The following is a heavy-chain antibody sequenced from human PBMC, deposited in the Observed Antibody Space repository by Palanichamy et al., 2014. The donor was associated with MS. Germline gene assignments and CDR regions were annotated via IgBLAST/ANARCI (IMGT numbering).Heavy chain of an antibody. V-gene: IGHV3-21*01. CDR2: ISSSSSYI. D-gene: IGHD6-13*01. CDR3: ARGPKSAAGPSFDY. CDR1: GFTFSSYS. J-gene: IGHJ4*02. Sequence: EVQLVESGGGLVKPGGSLRLSCAASGFTFSSYSMNWVRQAPGKGLEWVSSISSSSSYIYYADSVKGRFTISRDNAKNSLYLQMNSLRAEDTAVYYCARGPKSAAGPSFDYWGQGTLVTVSS.